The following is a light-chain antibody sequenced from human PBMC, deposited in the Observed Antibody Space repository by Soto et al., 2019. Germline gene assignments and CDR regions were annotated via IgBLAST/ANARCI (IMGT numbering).Light chain of an antibody. V-gene: IGKV3-15*01. CDR1: QSVGSD. J-gene: IGKJ1*01. CDR2: GAF. CDR3: RQYNKWPPWT. Sequence: IIMTQSPGTLSVSPGASATLSCRASQSVGSDLAWFQHKPGQAPRLLISGAFTRATGVPARFSGSGSGTEFPITSSSLQSEDVAIYYCRQYNKWPPWTFGQGPKV.